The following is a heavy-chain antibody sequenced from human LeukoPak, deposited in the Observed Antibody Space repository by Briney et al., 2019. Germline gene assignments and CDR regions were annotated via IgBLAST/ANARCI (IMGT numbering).Heavy chain of an antibody. CDR2: INPSGGAT. J-gene: IGHJ4*02. V-gene: IGHV1-46*01. CDR3: ARARDYDGSAYPPDY. D-gene: IGHD3-22*01. Sequence: ASVKVSCKASGYTFTSYYMHWVRQAPGQGLEWMGIINPSGGATNYAQKFQGRVTMTRDTSTSTVYMELSSLRSEDTAIYYCARARDYDGSAYPPDYWGQGTLVTVSS. CDR1: GYTFTSYY.